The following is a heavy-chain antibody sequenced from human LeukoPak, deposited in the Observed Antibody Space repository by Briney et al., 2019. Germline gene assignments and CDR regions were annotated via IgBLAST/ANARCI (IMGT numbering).Heavy chain of an antibody. Sequence: GASVRVSCKASGGTFSSYAISWVRQAPGKGLEWMGGIIPIFGTANYAQKFQGRVTITADESTSTAYMELSSLRSEDTAMYYCARDASSGYTPWGQGTLVTVSS. CDR2: IIPIFGTA. CDR1: GGTFSSYA. D-gene: IGHD3-22*01. J-gene: IGHJ5*02. CDR3: ARDASSGYTP. V-gene: IGHV1-69*13.